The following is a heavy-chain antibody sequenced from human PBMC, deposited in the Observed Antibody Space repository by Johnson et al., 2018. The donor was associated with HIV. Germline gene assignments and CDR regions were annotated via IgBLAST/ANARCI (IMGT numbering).Heavy chain of an antibody. CDR3: ARGPVMVRGVTDAFDI. V-gene: IGHV3-13*01. CDR2: IGTAGDT. CDR1: GFTFSSYD. D-gene: IGHD3-10*01. Sequence: VQLVESGGGLVQPGGSLRLSCAASGFTFSSYDMHWVRQATGKGLEWVSAIGTAGDTFYPGSVKGRFTISRDNAKNSLYLQMNSLRAEDTAVYYCARGPVMVRGVTDAFDIWGQGTMVTVSS. J-gene: IGHJ3*02.